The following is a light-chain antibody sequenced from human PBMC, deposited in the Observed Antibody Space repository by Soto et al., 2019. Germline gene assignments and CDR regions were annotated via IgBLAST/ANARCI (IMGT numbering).Light chain of an antibody. Sequence: SYELTQAPSVSVSPGQTASITCSGDKLGDKYTCWYQQKPGQSPVLVIYQDSKRPSGIPERFSGSKSGNTATLTISGTQAMDEADYYCQAWDSTGVFGGGTKLTVL. CDR1: KLGDKY. CDR2: QDS. V-gene: IGLV3-1*01. J-gene: IGLJ3*02. CDR3: QAWDSTGV.